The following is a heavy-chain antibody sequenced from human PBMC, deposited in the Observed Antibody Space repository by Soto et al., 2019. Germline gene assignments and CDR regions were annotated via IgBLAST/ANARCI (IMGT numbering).Heavy chain of an antibody. J-gene: IGHJ6*02. CDR2: INPNSGGT. D-gene: IGHD6-6*01. CDR1: GYTFSGYY. CDR3: MDV. Sequence: ASVKVSCKASGYTFSGYYIHWLRQAPVQGLEWMGWINPNSGGTNYAQKFQGRVTVTRDTPTSTAYMELSRLTSDYKYHFYGMDVWGQGTTVTVSS. V-gene: IGHV1-2*02.